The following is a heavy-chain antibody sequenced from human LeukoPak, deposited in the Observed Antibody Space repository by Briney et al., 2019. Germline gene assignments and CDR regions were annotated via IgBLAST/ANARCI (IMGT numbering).Heavy chain of an antibody. CDR2: IIPIFGTA. CDR3: VRGPPNWGFDY. CDR1: GGTFSSYA. Sequence: GASVKVSCKASGGTFSSYAISWVRQAPGQGLEWMGRIIPIFGTANYAQKFQGRVTMTRDTSISTAYMELTSLRSEDTAVYYCVRGPPNWGFDYWGQGTLVTVSS. J-gene: IGHJ4*02. V-gene: IGHV1-69*05. D-gene: IGHD7-27*01.